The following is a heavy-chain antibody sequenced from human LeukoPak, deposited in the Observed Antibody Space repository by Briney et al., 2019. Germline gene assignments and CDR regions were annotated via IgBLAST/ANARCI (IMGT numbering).Heavy chain of an antibody. D-gene: IGHD6-19*01. CDR3: AREVVAGTYDS. Sequence: GGFLRLSCAASGFTLNDFYMSWIRQAPGKGLEWVSDIGSSDNIISYADSVKGRFTISRDIAKNSLYLQVNSLRVEDTAVYYCAREVVAGTYDSWGQSTLVTVSS. CDR1: GFTLNDFY. J-gene: IGHJ4*02. CDR2: IGSSDNII. V-gene: IGHV3-11*01.